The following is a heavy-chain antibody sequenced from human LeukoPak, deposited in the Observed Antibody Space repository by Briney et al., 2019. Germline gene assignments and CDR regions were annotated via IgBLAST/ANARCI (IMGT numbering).Heavy chain of an antibody. J-gene: IGHJ5*02. Sequence: PSGTLSLTCAVSGGSISSNNWWWSWVRQPPGKGLEWIGEIYHSGSTNYNPSLKSRVTISVDKSNNQFSLKLSSVTAADTAVYYCARDRVMVRGVPAPDFDPWGQGTLVTVSS. D-gene: IGHD3-10*01. CDR3: ARDRVMVRGVPAPDFDP. CDR1: GGSISSNNW. V-gene: IGHV4-4*02. CDR2: IYHSGST.